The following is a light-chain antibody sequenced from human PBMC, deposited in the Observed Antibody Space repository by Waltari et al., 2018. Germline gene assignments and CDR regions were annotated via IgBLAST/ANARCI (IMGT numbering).Light chain of an antibody. CDR2: HAS. CDR1: QSVNGA. CDR3: QHYLRLPVT. V-gene: IGKV3-20*01. J-gene: IGKJ1*01. Sequence: EIVLTQSPGTVSLSPGEGATLSCRASQSVNGALAWYQQKPGQAPRLLSYHASNRATGIPDRFSGSGSGTDFSLTISRLEPEDFAVYYCQHYLRLPVTFGQGTKVEI.